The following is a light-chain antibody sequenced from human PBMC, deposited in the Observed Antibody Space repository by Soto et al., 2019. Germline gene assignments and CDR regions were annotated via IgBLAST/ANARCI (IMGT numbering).Light chain of an antibody. CDR1: QFVSSN. CDR2: GAS. V-gene: IGKV3-15*01. Sequence: EVVLTQSPVTLSLSPGERATLSCRASQFVSSNLAWYQQKPGQAPRLLLYGASTRATGIPARFSGSGSGADFALTISSLQSEDFAVYYCQQYNAWPLTFGGGTKV. J-gene: IGKJ4*01. CDR3: QQYNAWPLT.